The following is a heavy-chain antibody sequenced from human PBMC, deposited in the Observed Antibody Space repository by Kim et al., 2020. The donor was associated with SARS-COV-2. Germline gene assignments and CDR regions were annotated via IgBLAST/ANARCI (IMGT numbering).Heavy chain of an antibody. CDR1: GYTFTGYY. J-gene: IGHJ5*02. D-gene: IGHD6-19*01. CDR2: INPNSGGT. Sequence: ASVKVSCKASGYTFTGYYMHWVRQAPGQGLEWMGWINPNSGGTNYAQKFQGRVTMTRDTSISTAYMELSRLRSDDTAVYYCARDGQWLVNWFDPWGQGTLVTVSS. CDR3: ARDGQWLVNWFDP. V-gene: IGHV1-2*02.